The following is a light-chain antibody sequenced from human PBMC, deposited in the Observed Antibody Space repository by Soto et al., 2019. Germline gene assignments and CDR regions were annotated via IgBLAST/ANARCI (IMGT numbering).Light chain of an antibody. Sequence: QSALTQPPSASETPGQRVTISCSGSSSNIGGNTVNWYQQLPGTAPKLLIYSDNQRPSGVPDRFSGSKSGTSASLAIGGLQFEDEADYYCAAWDDTLSGVVYGGGTKLTVL. CDR3: AAWDDTLSGVV. J-gene: IGLJ2*01. V-gene: IGLV1-44*01. CDR1: SSNIGGNT. CDR2: SDN.